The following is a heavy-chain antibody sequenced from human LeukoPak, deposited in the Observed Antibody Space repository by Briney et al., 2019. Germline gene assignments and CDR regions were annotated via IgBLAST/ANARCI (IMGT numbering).Heavy chain of an antibody. Sequence: SVKVSCKASGYTFTGYYMHWVRQAPGQGLEWMGRIIPILGIANYAQKFQGRVTITADKSTSTAYMELSSLRSEDTAVYYCARSGIAAAGTAYWGQGTLVTVSS. D-gene: IGHD6-13*01. CDR2: IIPILGIA. CDR3: ARSGIAAAGTAY. CDR1: GYTFTGYY. V-gene: IGHV1-69*02. J-gene: IGHJ4*02.